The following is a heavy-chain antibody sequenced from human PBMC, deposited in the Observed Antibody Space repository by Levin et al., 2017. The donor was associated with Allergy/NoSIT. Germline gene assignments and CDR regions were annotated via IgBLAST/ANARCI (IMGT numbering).Heavy chain of an antibody. CDR3: AKDTGYSDYHFDY. J-gene: IGHJ4*02. D-gene: IGHD6-25*01. CDR1: GFTFDDYA. V-gene: IGHV3-9*01. CDR2: ISWNSGSI. Sequence: SCAASGFTFDDYAMHWVRQAPGKGLEWVSGISWNSGSIGYADSVKGRFTISRDNAKNSLYLQMNSLRAEDTALYYCAKDTGYSDYHFDYWGQGTLVTVSS.